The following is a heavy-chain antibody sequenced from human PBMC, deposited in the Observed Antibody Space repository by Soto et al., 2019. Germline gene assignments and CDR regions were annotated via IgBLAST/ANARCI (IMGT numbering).Heavy chain of an antibody. CDR3: AMGYYYDSSGYYAFDI. J-gene: IGHJ3*02. Sequence: GGSLRLSCAASGFTFSSYGMHWVRQAPGKGLEWVAVISYDGSNKYYADSVKGRFTISRDNSKNTLYLQMNSLRAEDTAVYYCAMGYYYDSSGYYAFDIWGQGTMVTVSS. V-gene: IGHV3-30*03. CDR2: ISYDGSNK. D-gene: IGHD3-22*01. CDR1: GFTFSSYG.